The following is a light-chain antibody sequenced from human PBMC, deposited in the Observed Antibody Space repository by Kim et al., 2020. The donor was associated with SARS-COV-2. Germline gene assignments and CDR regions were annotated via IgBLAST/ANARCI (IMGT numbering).Light chain of an antibody. CDR3: HCRISSTKEYV. Sequence: GIPDRFSGSSSGNTASLTITGAQAEDEADYYCHCRISSTKEYVFGPGTKVTVL. J-gene: IGLJ1*01. V-gene: IGLV3-19*01.